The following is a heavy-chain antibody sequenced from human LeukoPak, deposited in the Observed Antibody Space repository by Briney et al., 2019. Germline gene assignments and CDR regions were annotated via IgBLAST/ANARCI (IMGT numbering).Heavy chain of an antibody. V-gene: IGHV6-1*01. Sequence: SQTLSLTCAISGDSVSSNSAAWNWIRQSPPRGLEWLGRTYYRSKWYNDYAVSVKSRITIKPDTSKNQFSLQLNSVTPEDTAICYCARIVGGSPDYWGLGTLVTVSS. CDR2: TYYRSKWYN. J-gene: IGHJ4*02. D-gene: IGHD2-15*01. CDR1: GDSVSSNSAA. CDR3: ARIVGGSPDY.